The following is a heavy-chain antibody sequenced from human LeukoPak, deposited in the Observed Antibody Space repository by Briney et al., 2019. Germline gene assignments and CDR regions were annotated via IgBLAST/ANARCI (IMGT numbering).Heavy chain of an antibody. J-gene: IGHJ3*02. CDR3: AASGLYGGNSIDAFDI. D-gene: IGHD4-23*01. CDR1: GGSISSHF. CDR2: MYYSGSS. V-gene: IGHV4-59*08. Sequence: SETLSLTCTVSGGSISSHFWSWIRQAPGKGLEWIGYMYYSGSSNYNPSLKSRVTISVDTSKNQFSLKLISVTAADTAVYYCAASGLYGGNSIDAFDIWGQGTMVTVSS.